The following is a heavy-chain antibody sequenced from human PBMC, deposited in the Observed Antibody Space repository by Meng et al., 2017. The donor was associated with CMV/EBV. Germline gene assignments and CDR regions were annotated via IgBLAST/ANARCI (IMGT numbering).Heavy chain of an antibody. D-gene: IGHD3-16*02. CDR3: TVKITFGGVIPAR. J-gene: IGHJ4*02. CDR2: ISGSGDTT. Sequence: AVSGITFSNYGMSWVRQAPGKGLEWVSTISGSGDTTYYVDSVKGRFTISRDNSRNTLYLQMNSLRAEDTAVYYCTVKITFGGVIPARWGQGTLVTVSS. CDR1: GITFSNYG. V-gene: IGHV3-23*01.